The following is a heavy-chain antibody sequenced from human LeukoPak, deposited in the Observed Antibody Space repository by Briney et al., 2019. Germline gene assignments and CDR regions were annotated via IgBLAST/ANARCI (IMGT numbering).Heavy chain of an antibody. CDR2: IWYDGSNK. D-gene: IGHD3-10*01. V-gene: IGHV3-33*08. CDR3: ARNYGSGSYYPDY. CDR1: GFTFSSYA. J-gene: IGHJ4*02. Sequence: GGSLRLSCAASGFTFSSYAMSRVRQAPGKGLEWVAVIWYDGSNKYYADSVKGRFTISRDNSKNTLYLQMNSLRAEDTAVYYCARNYGSGSYYPDYWGQGTLVTVSS.